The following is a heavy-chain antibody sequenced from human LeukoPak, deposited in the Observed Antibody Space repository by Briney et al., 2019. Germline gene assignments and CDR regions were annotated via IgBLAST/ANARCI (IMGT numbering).Heavy chain of an antibody. V-gene: IGHV3-7*01. CDR3: ARDKVVGATLFDY. CDR1: GFTFSSYW. Sequence: PGGSLRLSCAASGFTFSSYWMSWVRQAPGKGLEWLANIKQDGSDKYYVDSVKGRFTISRDNAKNSVYLQMNSLRAEDTAVYYCARDKVVGATLFDYWGQGTLVTVSS. J-gene: IGHJ4*02. CDR2: IKQDGSDK. D-gene: IGHD1-26*01.